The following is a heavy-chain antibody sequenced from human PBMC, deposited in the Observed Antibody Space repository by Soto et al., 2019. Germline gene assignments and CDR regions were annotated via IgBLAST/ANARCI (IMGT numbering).Heavy chain of an antibody. CDR3: ARHPSWWFDP. CDR1: GGSISSSSYY. Sequence: QLQLQESGPGLVKPSETLSLTCTVSGGSISSSSYYWGWIRQPPGKGLEWIGSIYYSGSTYYNPSLKSRITLSVDKSKNQFTLKLSSVTAADTAVYYGARHPSWWFDPWGQGTLVTVSS. CDR2: IYYSGST. V-gene: IGHV4-39*01. J-gene: IGHJ5*02.